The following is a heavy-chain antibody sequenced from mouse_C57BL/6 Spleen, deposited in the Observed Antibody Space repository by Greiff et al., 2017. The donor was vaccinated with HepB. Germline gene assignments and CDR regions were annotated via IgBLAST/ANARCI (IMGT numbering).Heavy chain of an antibody. CDR3: AWSCYESNYGYAMDY. D-gene: IGHD2-5*01. Sequence: QVQLQQPGAELVMPGASVKLSCKASGYTFTSYWMHWVKQRPGQGLEWIGEIDPSDSYTNYNQKFKGKSTLTVDKSSSTAYMQLSSLTSEDSAVFYWAWSCYESNYGYAMDYWGQGTSVTVAS. CDR1: GYTFTSYW. J-gene: IGHJ4*01. V-gene: IGHV1-69*01. CDR2: IDPSDSYT.